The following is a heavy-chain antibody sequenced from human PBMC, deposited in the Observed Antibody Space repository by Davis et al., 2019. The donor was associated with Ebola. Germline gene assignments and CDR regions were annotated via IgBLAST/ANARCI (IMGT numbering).Heavy chain of an antibody. Sequence: GVLRLSCAASGFTFYRYEMNWVRQAPGKGLEWVSYISGSATSTFDADSVKGRFTISRDNARDSLYLQMDSLKVEDTAIYYCARDAFSLSRYDTEDHWGQGTLVTVSS. V-gene: IGHV3-48*03. J-gene: IGHJ4*02. D-gene: IGHD3-9*01. CDR2: ISGSATST. CDR3: ARDAFSLSRYDTEDH. CDR1: GFTFYRYE.